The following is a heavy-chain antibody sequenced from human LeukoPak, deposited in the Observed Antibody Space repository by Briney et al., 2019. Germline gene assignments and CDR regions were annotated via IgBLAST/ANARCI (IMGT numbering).Heavy chain of an antibody. Sequence: ASVKVSCKASGYTFTNYGISWVRQAPGQGLEWMSWIGANNGETRYAQNFQGRVTLTRDTSTRTVYMELSSLRSEDTAVYYCVRPLSGGSYGYWGQGTLVTVSS. J-gene: IGHJ4*02. V-gene: IGHV1-18*04. CDR3: VRPLSGGSYGY. CDR2: IGANNGET. D-gene: IGHD2-15*01. CDR1: GYTFTNYG.